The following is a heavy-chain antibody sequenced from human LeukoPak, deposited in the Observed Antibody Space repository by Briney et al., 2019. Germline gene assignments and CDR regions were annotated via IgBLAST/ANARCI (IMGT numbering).Heavy chain of an antibody. Sequence: SETLSLTCAVYGGSFSGYYWSWLRQPPGKGLEWIGEINHSGSTNYNPSLKSRVTISVDTYKNQFSLKLSSVTAADTAVYHCARIPSWGYCSSTSCYRSAFDIWGQGTMVTVSS. CDR3: ARIPSWGYCSSTSCYRSAFDI. CDR1: GGSFSGYY. V-gene: IGHV4-34*01. J-gene: IGHJ3*02. D-gene: IGHD2-2*02. CDR2: INHSGST.